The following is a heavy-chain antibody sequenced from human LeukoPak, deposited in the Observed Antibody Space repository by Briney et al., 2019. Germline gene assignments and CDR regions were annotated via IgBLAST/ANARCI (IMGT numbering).Heavy chain of an antibody. Sequence: GGSLRLSCAASGFTFSSYSMNWVRQAPRKGLEWDSSISSSSSYIYYADSVKGRFTISRDNAKNSLYLQMNSLRAEDTAVYYCARTHSGSYLVDYWGQGTLVTVSS. J-gene: IGHJ4*02. D-gene: IGHD1-26*01. CDR3: ARTHSGSYLVDY. CDR2: ISSSSSYI. CDR1: GFTFSSYS. V-gene: IGHV3-21*01.